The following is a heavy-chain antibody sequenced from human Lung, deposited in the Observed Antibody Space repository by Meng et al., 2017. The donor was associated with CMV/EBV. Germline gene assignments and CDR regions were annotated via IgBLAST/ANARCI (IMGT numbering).Heavy chain of an antibody. D-gene: IGHD2-2*01. Sequence: TNSGISWVRQAPGQGLEWMGWINTQKLNTNHAQNFQGRLTVTIDRSTSTAYMELSSLRDDDTAVYYCARDGLLNGLLWRSSEYGFIDWGQGTLVTVSS. J-gene: IGHJ4*02. CDR1: TNSG. CDR2: INTQKLNT. V-gene: IGHV1-18*01. CDR3: ARDGLLNGLLWRSSEYGFID.